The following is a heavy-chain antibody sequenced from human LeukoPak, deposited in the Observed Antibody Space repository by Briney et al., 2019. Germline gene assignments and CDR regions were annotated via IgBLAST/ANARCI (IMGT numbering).Heavy chain of an antibody. D-gene: IGHD5-12*01. CDR3: ARGFDSKSTYFDY. V-gene: IGHV4-59*01. J-gene: IGHJ4*02. Sequence: SETLSLTCTVSGGSISSYYWNWIRQPPGKGLEWIGYISYSGSTNYNPSLKSRVTLSLDTSKNQFSLNLRSVTAADTAVYYCARGFDSKSTYFDYWGQGALVTVSS. CDR1: GGSISSYY. CDR2: ISYSGST.